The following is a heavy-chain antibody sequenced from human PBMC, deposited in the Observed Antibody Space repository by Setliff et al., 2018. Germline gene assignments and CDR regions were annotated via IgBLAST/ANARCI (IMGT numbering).Heavy chain of an antibody. J-gene: IGHJ6*02. D-gene: IGHD2-15*01. CDR3: ARKKTVYWYYGMDV. CDR2: INHSGST. Sequence: PSETLSLTCAVYGGSFSGYYWSWIRQPPGKGLEWIGEINHSGSTNYNPSLKSRVTISVDTSKNQFSLKLSSVTAAVTAVYYCARKKTVYWYYGMDVWGQGTTVTVSS. CDR1: GGSFSGYY. V-gene: IGHV4-34*01.